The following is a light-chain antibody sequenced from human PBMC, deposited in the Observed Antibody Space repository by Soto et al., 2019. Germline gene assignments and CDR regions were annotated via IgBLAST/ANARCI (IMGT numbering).Light chain of an antibody. J-gene: IGKJ2*01. V-gene: IGKV3-20*01. CDR3: QQYGTSPPYT. CDR2: HTS. Sequence: EVVMAQSPGTLSLSPGDRATLSCRASQSVSSSSLAWYQRKPGQAPRLLIYHTSSRATGIPDRFSGSGSGTDFTLTISRLEPEDFAVYYCQQYGTSPPYTFGQGTKVEIK. CDR1: QSVSSSS.